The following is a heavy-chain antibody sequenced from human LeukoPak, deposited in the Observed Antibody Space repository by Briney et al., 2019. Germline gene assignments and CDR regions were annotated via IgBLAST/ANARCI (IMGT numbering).Heavy chain of an antibody. CDR2: ISGSGVST. J-gene: IGHJ4*02. CDR3: ARSSGITDY. V-gene: IGHV3-23*01. D-gene: IGHD3-22*01. CDR1: GFTFSSYA. Sequence: GGSLRLSCAASGFTFSSYAMSWVRQAPGKGLEWVSAISGSGVSTYYADSVKGRFTISRDNSKNTLYLQMNSLRSEDTAVYYCARSSGITDYWGQGTLVTVSS.